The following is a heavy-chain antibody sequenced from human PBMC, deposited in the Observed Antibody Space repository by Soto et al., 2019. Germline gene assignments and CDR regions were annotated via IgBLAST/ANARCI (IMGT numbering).Heavy chain of an antibody. CDR3: AGTYDTSGDYPYYFEY. J-gene: IGHJ4*02. Sequence: QVQLVQSGAEFKKPGSSVRFSCEASGGTFIDYAFSWVRQAPGQGLEWRGGTVPISGIEDYAQRFQGRITVTAAASTRTAYMALTSLRSDDTAVYYCAGTYDTSGDYPYYFEYWGQGTLVTVSS. CDR1: GGTFIDYA. D-gene: IGHD3-22*01. V-gene: IGHV1-69*01. CDR2: TVPISGIE.